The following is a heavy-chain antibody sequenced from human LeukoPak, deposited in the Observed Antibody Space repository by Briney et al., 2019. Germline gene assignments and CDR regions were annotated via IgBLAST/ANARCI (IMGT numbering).Heavy chain of an antibody. CDR3: ASLDYYDSSGYLYY. J-gene: IGHJ4*02. CDR2: IYYSGST. D-gene: IGHD3-22*01. CDR1: GGSISSYY. Sequence: SETLSLTCTVSGGSISSYYWSWIRQPPGKGLEWIGYIYYSGSTNYNPSLKSRVTISIDTSKNQFSLKLSSVTAADTAVYYCASLDYYDSSGYLYYWGQGTLVTVSS. V-gene: IGHV4-59*01.